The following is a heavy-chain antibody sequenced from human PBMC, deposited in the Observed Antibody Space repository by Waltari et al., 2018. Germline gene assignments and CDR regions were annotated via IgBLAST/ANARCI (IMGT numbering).Heavy chain of an antibody. V-gene: IGHV3-21*06. CDR3: ASHLEDFYYYMDV. Sequence: EVQLVESGGGLVKPGGSLRLACVASGSSFNAYTMNWVRHTPEKGLEWVASIGSSSTYTYCADSVKGRITISRDNAANSLHLEMIALRPEDTAVYYCASHLEDFYYYMDVWGKGTRVTVSS. CDR1: GSSFNAYT. J-gene: IGHJ6*03. CDR2: IGSSSTYT.